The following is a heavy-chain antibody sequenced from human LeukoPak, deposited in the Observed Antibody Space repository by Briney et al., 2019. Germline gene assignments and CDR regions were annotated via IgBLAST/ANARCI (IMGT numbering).Heavy chain of an antibody. J-gene: IGHJ4*02. V-gene: IGHV3-23*01. Sequence: GGSLRLSCAASGFTFSSYAMRWVRQAPGKGLEWVSGISGSGGRTYFTDSVKGRFTISRDNSKNTLYLQMNSLGAEDTAVYYCAKDHAPYSSGWLPCDHWGQGTLVTVSS. CDR1: GFTFSSYA. CDR3: AKDHAPYSSGWLPCDH. CDR2: ISGSGGRT. D-gene: IGHD6-19*01.